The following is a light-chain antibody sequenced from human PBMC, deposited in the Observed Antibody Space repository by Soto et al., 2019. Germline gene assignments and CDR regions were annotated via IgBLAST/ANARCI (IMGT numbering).Light chain of an antibody. V-gene: IGKV3-15*01. Sequence: EIVMTQSPATLSVSLGERVTLSCRASQSVFSSLAWYQQKPGQAPRLLIYGAATRPIGIPARFSGSGSGTEFTLTISSLQSEDVATYYCQNYNSAPLTFGGGTKVEIK. CDR1: QSVFSS. CDR3: QNYNSAPLT. CDR2: GAA. J-gene: IGKJ4*01.